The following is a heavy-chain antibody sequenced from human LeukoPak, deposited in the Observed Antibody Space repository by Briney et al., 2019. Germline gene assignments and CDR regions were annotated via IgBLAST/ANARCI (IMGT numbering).Heavy chain of an antibody. CDR3: ARGHGKVLPFDY. V-gene: IGHV4-34*01. CDR2: INHSGST. J-gene: IGHJ4*02. D-gene: IGHD4/OR15-4a*01. Sequence: PAETLSLTCAVYGGSFSCYYWSWIRQPPGKVLEWIGEINHSGSTNYNPSLKSRVAISVDTSKNQVSLKLSSVSAADTAVYYCARGHGKVLPFDYWGQGTLVTVSS. CDR1: GGSFSCYY.